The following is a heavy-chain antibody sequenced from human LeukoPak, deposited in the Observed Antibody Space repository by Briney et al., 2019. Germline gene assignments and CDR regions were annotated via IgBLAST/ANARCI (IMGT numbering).Heavy chain of an antibody. J-gene: IGHJ4*02. D-gene: IGHD4-4*01. V-gene: IGHV3-23*01. CDR3: ARDDYSKGGFDY. CDR1: GFTFSSYA. Sequence: GGSLRLSCAASGFTFSSYAMSWVRQAPGKGLEWVSAISGSGGSTYYADSVKGRFTISRHNSKNTLYLQMNSLRAEDTAVYYCARDDYSKGGFDYWGQGTLVTVSS. CDR2: ISGSGGST.